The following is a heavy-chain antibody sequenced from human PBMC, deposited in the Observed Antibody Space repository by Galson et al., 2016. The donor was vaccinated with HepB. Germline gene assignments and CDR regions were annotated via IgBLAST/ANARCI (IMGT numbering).Heavy chain of an antibody. V-gene: IGHV2-70*04. D-gene: IGHD3-22*01. CDR2: IDWANDK. CDR3: NLYYYDSSGYRFDY. Sequence: PALVKPTQTLTLTCTISGFSLSSSTMRVSWIRQPPGKALEWLARIDWANDKFYSTYLKTRLTISKDTSRNQVVLTMTNMDPVDTATYYCNLYYYDSSGYRFDYWGQGTLVTVSS. J-gene: IGHJ4*02. CDR1: GFSLSSSTMR.